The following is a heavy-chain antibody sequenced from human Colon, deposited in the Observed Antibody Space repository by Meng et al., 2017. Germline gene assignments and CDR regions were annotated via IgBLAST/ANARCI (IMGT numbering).Heavy chain of an antibody. CDR3: ARDRPQIFYAAKPTHDAFDI. CDR2: ISSSSSYI. J-gene: IGHJ3*02. Sequence: GGSLRLSCAASGFTFSSYSMNWVRQAPGKGLERVSSISSSSSYIYYADSVKGRFTISRDNAKNSLYLQMNSLRAEDTAVYYCARDRPQIFYAAKPTHDAFDIWGQGTMVTVSS. D-gene: IGHD2-15*01. CDR1: GFTFSSYS. V-gene: IGHV3-21*01.